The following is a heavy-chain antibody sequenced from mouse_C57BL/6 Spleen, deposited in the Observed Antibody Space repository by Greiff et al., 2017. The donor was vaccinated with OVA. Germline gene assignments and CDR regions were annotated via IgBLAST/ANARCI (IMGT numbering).Heavy chain of an antibody. CDR2: INPYNGGT. CDR3: AIITTVVARAMDY. V-gene: IGHV1-19*01. D-gene: IGHD1-1*01. J-gene: IGHJ4*01. CDR1: GYTFTDYY. Sequence: EVQVVESGPVLVKPGASVKMSCKASGYTFTDYYMNWVKQSHGKSLEWIGVINPYNGGTSYNQKFKGKATLTVDKSSSTAYMELNSLTSEDSAVYYCAIITTVVARAMDYWGQGTSVTVSS.